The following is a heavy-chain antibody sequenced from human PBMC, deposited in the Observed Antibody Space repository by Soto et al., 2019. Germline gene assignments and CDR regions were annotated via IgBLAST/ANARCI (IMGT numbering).Heavy chain of an antibody. Sequence: QLQLVQSGAEVQKPGSSVKVSCKASGGTFSAYAISWVRQAPGQGLEWMGGILPLSGTTNYTQRFQGRVTMSADKSTSTAYMELSSLRSEDTAVYYCARANPTKYYDYVWGDYRRGGMDVWGQGTTVTVSS. CDR3: ARANPTKYYDYVWGDYRRGGMDV. D-gene: IGHD3-16*02. CDR1: GGTFSAYA. V-gene: IGHV1-69*06. CDR2: ILPLSGTT. J-gene: IGHJ6*02.